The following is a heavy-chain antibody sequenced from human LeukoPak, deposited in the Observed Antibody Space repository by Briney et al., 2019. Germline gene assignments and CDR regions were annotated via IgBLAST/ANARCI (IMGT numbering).Heavy chain of an antibody. Sequence: GGSLRLSCAASGFTFGRYWMSWVRQAPGKGLEWVANIKEDGSEKNYVDSVKGRFTISRDNAKNSLYLQMNSLRAEDTAVYYCARDSADNLDWGQGTLVTVSS. D-gene: IGHD3-9*01. J-gene: IGHJ4*02. CDR1: GFTFGRYW. CDR3: ARDSADNLD. CDR2: IKEDGSEK. V-gene: IGHV3-7*01.